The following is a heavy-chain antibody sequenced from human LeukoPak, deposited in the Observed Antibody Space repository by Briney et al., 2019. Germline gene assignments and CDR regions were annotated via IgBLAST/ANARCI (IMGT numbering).Heavy chain of an antibody. CDR2: FDPEDGEI. V-gene: IGHV1-24*01. CDR1: GYSLTESS. Sequence: RASVKVSCKVSGYSLTESSMHWVRQAPGKGLEWMGGFDPEDGEIIYAQKFQGRVTMTEDTSTDTAYMELSSLRSEDTAMYYCATKKFRIFGVVAWDYWGQGTLVTVSS. D-gene: IGHD3-3*01. CDR3: ATKKFRIFGVVAWDY. J-gene: IGHJ4*02.